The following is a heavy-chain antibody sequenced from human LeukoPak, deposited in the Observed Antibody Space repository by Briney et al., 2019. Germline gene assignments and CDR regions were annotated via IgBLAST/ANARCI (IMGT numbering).Heavy chain of an antibody. D-gene: IGHD6-13*01. CDR1: GYTFTSYG. J-gene: IGHJ4*02. CDR3: ARDTGIAAAAPNFDY. CDR2: INTNTGNP. V-gene: IGHV7-4-1*02. Sequence: ASVKVSCKASGYTFTSYGISWVRQAPGQGLEWMGWINTNTGNPTYAQGFTGRFVFSLDTSVSTAYLQISSLKAEDTAVYYCARDTGIAAAAPNFDYWGQGTLVTVSS.